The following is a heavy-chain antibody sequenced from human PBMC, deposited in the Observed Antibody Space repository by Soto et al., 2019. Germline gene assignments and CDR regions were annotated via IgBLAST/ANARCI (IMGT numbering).Heavy chain of an antibody. J-gene: IGHJ6*02. CDR3: ARDAFGNDILTGYSYYYGMDV. Sequence: SETLSLTCTVSGGSISSYYWSWIRQPAGKGLEWIWRIYTSGSTNYNPSLKSRVTMSVDTSKNQFSLKLSSVTAADTAVYYCARDAFGNDILTGYSYYYGMDVWGQGTTVTVSS. CDR1: GGSISSYY. V-gene: IGHV4-4*07. D-gene: IGHD3-9*01. CDR2: IYTSGST.